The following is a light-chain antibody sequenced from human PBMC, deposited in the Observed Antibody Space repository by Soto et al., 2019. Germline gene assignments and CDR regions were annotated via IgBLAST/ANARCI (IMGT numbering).Light chain of an antibody. CDR3: AKWDDTLTGVV. J-gene: IGLJ3*02. V-gene: IGLV1-36*01. CDR1: ASNIGNNA. Sequence: QSVLTQPPSVSEAPRQRVTITCSGSASNIGNNAVSWYQQLPGEAPKLLLYYDDLLSSGVSDRFSASKSGTSASLAISGLQSEDEADYYCAKWDDTLTGVVFGGGTKVTVL. CDR2: YDD.